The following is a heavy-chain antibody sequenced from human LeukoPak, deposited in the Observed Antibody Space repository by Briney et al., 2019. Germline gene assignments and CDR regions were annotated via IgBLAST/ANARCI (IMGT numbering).Heavy chain of an antibody. CDR3: ARGKGTRIAAAGSRNYYYYMDV. D-gene: IGHD6-13*01. V-gene: IGHV4-34*01. Sequence: PSETLSLTCAVYGGSFSGYYWGWIRQPPGKGLEWIGEINHSGSTNYNPSLKSRVTISVDTSKNQFSLKLSSVTAADTAVYYCARGKGTRIAAAGSRNYYYYMDVWGKGTTVTVSS. J-gene: IGHJ6*03. CDR2: INHSGST. CDR1: GGSFSGYY.